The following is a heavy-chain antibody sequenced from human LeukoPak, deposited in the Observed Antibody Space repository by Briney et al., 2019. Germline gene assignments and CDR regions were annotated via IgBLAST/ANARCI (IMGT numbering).Heavy chain of an antibody. Sequence: SETLSLTCTVSGGSISSSSYYWGWIRRPPGKGLEWIGSIYYSGSTYYNPSLKSRVTISVDTSKNQFSLKLSSVTAADTAVYYCAAVEMATIGAFDIWGQGTMVTVSS. CDR3: AAVEMATIGAFDI. V-gene: IGHV4-39*01. CDR1: GGSISSSSYY. J-gene: IGHJ3*02. CDR2: IYYSGST. D-gene: IGHD5-24*01.